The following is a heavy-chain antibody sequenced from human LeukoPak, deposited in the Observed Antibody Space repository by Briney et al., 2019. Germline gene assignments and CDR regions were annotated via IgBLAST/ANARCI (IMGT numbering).Heavy chain of an antibody. CDR1: GYTFASYD. J-gene: IGHJ4*02. D-gene: IGHD2-2*01. Sequence: GASVKVSCKASGYTFASYDINWVRQATGQGLEWMGWMNPNSGNTGYAQNFRGRVTMTANTSITTAYMELSSLTSDDTAIYYCAKELSAFTSSYVYWGQGTLVTVSS. CDR2: MNPNSGNT. CDR3: AKELSAFTSSYVY. V-gene: IGHV1-8*01.